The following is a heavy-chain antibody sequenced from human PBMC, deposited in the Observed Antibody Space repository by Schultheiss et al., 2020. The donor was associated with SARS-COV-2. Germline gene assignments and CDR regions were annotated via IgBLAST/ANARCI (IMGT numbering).Heavy chain of an antibody. Sequence: GGSLRLSCAASGFTFSSYAMHWVRQAPGKGLEWVAVISYDGSNKYYADSVKGRFTISRDNSKNTLYLQMNSLRAEDTAVYYCAKKSRITMVRGVYIREDYFDYWGQGTLVTVSS. CDR2: ISYDGSNK. CDR3: AKKSRITMVRGVYIREDYFDY. J-gene: IGHJ4*02. V-gene: IGHV3-30-3*02. CDR1: GFTFSSYA. D-gene: IGHD3-10*01.